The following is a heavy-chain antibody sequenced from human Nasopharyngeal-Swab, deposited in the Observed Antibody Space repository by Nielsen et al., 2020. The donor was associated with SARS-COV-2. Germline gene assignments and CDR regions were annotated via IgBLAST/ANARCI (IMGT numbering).Heavy chain of an antibody. D-gene: IGHD2-21*02. CDR3: AKDSVSLIRQVTLHLAT. J-gene: IGHJ5*02. Sequence: GGSLSLSCATSGLISTNLATHWVRQAPGKGLEWVALITFVGANASYNPSVEGRFTPPRNNPLDTLYLQITSLRPDNTATYFCAKDSVSLIRQVTLHLATWSQGTPVTVS. CDR1: GLISTNLA. CDR2: ITFVGANA. V-gene: IGHV3-30*02.